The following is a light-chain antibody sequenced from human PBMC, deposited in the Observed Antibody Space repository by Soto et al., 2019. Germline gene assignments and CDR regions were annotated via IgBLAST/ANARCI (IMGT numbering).Light chain of an antibody. V-gene: IGKV3-20*01. CDR3: QQYGSSPRK. Sequence: EIVLTQSPGTLSLSPGERATLSCRASQSISSSYLAWYQQRPGQAPRLLIYGASSRATDITDRFSGSGSGTDFTLTISRLEPEDFAVYFCQQYGSSPRKFGQGTKVEVK. CDR2: GAS. CDR1: QSISSSY. J-gene: IGKJ1*01.